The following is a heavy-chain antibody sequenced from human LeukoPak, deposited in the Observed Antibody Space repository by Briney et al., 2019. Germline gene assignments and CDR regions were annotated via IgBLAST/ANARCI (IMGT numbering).Heavy chain of an antibody. CDR2: IYYSGST. D-gene: IGHD5-24*01. V-gene: IGHV4-39*01. J-gene: IGHJ4*02. CDR1: GGSISSSSYY. CDR3: ARLYEMATIDS. Sequence: SSETLSLTCTVSGGSISSSSYYWGWIRQPPGKGLEWIGNIYYSGSTYYNPSLKSRVTISVDTSKNQFSLKLSSVTAADTAVYYCARLYEMATIDSWGQGTLVAVSP.